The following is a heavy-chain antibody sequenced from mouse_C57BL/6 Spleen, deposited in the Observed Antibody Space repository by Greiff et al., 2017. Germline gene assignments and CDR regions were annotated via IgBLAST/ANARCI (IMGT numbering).Heavy chain of an antibody. Sequence: VKLVESGAELVMPGASVKLSCKASGYTFTSYWMHWVKQRPGQGLEWIGEIDPSDSDTNYNQKFKGKSTLTVDKSSSTAYMQLSSLTSDDAAVYYCSRKEGYSWYFDVWGTGTTVTVSS. CDR2: IDPSDSDT. CDR1: GYTFTSYW. D-gene: IGHD2-3*01. J-gene: IGHJ1*03. CDR3: SRKEGYSWYFDV. V-gene: IGHV1-69*01.